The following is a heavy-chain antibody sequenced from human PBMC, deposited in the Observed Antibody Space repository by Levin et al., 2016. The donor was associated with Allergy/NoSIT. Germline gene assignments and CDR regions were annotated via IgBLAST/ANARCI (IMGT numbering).Heavy chain of an antibody. CDR3: AKEIGYCSSTSCPLHYYYYGMDV. J-gene: IGHJ6*02. D-gene: IGHD2-2*03. Sequence: VRQMPGKGLEWVAVISYDGSNKYYADSVKGRFTISRDNSKNTLYLQMNSLRAEDTAVYYCAKEIGYCSSTSCPLHYYYYGMDVWGQGTTVTVSS. CDR2: ISYDGSNK. V-gene: IGHV3-30*18.